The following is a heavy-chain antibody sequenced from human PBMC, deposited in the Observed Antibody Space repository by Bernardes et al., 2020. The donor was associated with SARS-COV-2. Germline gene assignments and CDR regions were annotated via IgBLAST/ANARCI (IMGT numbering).Heavy chain of an antibody. V-gene: IGHV3-7*01. CDR3: VTQDYDDIAGSPFDY. D-gene: IGHD3-22*01. CDR1: GFTFRNYW. Sequence: GGSLRLSCAASGFTFRNYWMNWVRQAPGKGPEWVANINQGGIEKFYGDSVKGRFTISRDNAENSLYLQMNSLRVEDTALYYCVTQDYDDIAGSPFDYWGQGILVTVSS. J-gene: IGHJ4*02. CDR2: INQGGIEK.